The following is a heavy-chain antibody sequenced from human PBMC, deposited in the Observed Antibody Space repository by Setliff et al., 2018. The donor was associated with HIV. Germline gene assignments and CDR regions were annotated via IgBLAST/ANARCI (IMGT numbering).Heavy chain of an antibody. D-gene: IGHD1-26*01. Sequence: SETLSLTCAVYGGSFSGFYWSWIRQAPGKGLEWIGEINHSGKTNYNPSLKSRITLSVDTSENQFALKLASVTAADTAVYYCARYRRFADYIDVWGKGTTVTVSS. CDR1: GGSFSGFY. V-gene: IGHV4-34*01. CDR3: ARYRRFADYIDV. CDR2: INHSGKT. J-gene: IGHJ6*03.